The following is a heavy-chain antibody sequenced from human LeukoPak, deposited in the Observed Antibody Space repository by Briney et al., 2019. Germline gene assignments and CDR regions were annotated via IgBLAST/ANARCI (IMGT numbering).Heavy chain of an antibody. CDR2: IYTSGST. CDR3: ARAHGSPYYYYMDV. Sequence: PSETLSLTCTVSGGSISSGSYYWSWIRQPAGKGLEWIGRIYTSGSTNYNPSLKSRVTISVDTSKNQFSLKLSSVTAADTAVYYCARAHGSPYYYYMDVWGKGTTVTASS. V-gene: IGHV4-61*02. CDR1: GGSISSGSYY. D-gene: IGHD1-26*01. J-gene: IGHJ6*03.